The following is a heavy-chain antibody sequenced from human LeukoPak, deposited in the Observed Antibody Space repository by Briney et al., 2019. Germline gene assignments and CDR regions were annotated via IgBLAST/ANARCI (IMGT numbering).Heavy chain of an antibody. J-gene: IGHJ4*02. CDR2: IYSGGST. V-gene: IGHV3-53*01. Sequence: PGGSLRLSCAASGFTVSSNYMSWVRQAPGKGLEWVSVIYSGGSTYYADSVKGRFTISRDNSKNPLYLQMNSLRAEDTAVYYCARGTYYYGSGSYPVFDYWGQGTLVTVSS. D-gene: IGHD3-10*01. CDR3: ARGTYYYGSGSYPVFDY. CDR1: GFTVSSNY.